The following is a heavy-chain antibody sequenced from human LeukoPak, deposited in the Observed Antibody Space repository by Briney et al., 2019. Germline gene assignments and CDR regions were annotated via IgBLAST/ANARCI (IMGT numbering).Heavy chain of an antibody. V-gene: IGHV3-74*01. J-gene: IGHJ4*02. Sequence: GGSLRLSCAASGFTFSSYWMHWVRQAPGKGLVWVSRINSDGSTTNYADSVKGRFTISRNNAKNTLYLQMNSLRADDTAVYYCGGSRWLDAFDYWGQGTLVTVSS. CDR3: GGSRWLDAFDY. CDR2: INSDGSTT. CDR1: GFTFSSYW. D-gene: IGHD6-19*01.